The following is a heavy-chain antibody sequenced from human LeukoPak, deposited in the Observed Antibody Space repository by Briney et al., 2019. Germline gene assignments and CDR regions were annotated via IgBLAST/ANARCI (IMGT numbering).Heavy chain of an antibody. D-gene: IGHD4-17*01. CDR1: GYTFTSYA. V-gene: IGHV1-3*01. Sequence: RGASVKVSCKASGYTFTSYAIQWVRQAPGQRLEWMGWINAGNGDTKYSQRFQGRVTITRDTSANTAYMELSSLRSEDTAVYYCARDIAVTNFDYWGQGTLVTVS. J-gene: IGHJ4*02. CDR3: ARDIAVTNFDY. CDR2: INAGNGDT.